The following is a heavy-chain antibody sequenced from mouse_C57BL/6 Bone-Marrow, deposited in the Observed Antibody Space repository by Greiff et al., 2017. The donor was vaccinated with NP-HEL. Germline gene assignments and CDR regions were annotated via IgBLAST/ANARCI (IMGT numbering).Heavy chain of an antibody. Sequence: DVKLVESGGGLVKPGGSLKLSCAASGFTFSSYAMSWVRQTPEKRLEWVATISDGGSYTYYPDNVKGRFTISRDNAKNNLYLQMSHLKSEDTAMYYCAAWFAYWGQGTLVTVSA. V-gene: IGHV5-4*03. J-gene: IGHJ3*01. CDR3: AAWFAY. CDR2: ISDGGSYT. CDR1: GFTFSSYA.